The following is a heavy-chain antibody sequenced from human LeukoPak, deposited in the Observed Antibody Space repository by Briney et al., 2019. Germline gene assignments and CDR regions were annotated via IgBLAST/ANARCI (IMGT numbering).Heavy chain of an antibody. D-gene: IGHD5-18*01. CDR3: ARGGTRGYSYGSFDY. V-gene: IGHV3-21*01. J-gene: IGHJ4*02. CDR2: FSSSSSYI. Sequence: LGGSLTLPHPAPRSPPRLYIKNLLRLHQGKGLNWSSSFSSSSSYIYYADSVKGRFTISRDNAKNSLYLQMNSLRAEDTAVYYCARGGTRGYSYGSFDYWGQGTLVTVSS. CDR1: RSPPRLYI.